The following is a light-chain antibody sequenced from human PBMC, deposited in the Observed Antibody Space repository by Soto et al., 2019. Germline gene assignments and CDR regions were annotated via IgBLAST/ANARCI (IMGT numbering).Light chain of an antibody. J-gene: IGLJ1*01. CDR2: NDN. CDR3: GAWDDSRNALFV. V-gene: IGLV1-44*01. CDR1: SSNIGSNT. Sequence: VLAQPPSTSGPPGHSVTIYCSGSSSNIGSNTVNWYQQLPGTAPKLLIYNDNQRPSGVPDRFSGSKSGTSASLAISGLQSEDEADYYCGAWDDSRNALFVFGAGTKVTVL.